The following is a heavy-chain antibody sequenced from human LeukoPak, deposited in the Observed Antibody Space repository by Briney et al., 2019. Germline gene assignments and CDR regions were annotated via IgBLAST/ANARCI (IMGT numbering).Heavy chain of an antibody. J-gene: IGHJ4*02. Sequence: ASVKVSCRASGYTFTGYYMHWVRQAPGQGLEWMGWINPNSGGTNYAQKCQGRVTMTRDTSISTAYMELSRLRSDDTAVYYCARRGCSSTSCFHYWGQGTLVTVSS. CDR3: ARRGCSSTSCFHY. CDR1: GYTFTGYY. V-gene: IGHV1-2*02. CDR2: INPNSGGT. D-gene: IGHD2-2*01.